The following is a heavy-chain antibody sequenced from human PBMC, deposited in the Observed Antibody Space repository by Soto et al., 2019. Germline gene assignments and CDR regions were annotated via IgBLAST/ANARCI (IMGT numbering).Heavy chain of an antibody. CDR2: INPNSGGT. D-gene: IGHD3-10*01. Sequence: ASVKVSGKASGYTFTGYYMHWVRQAPGQGLEWMGWINPNSGGTNYAQKFQGWVTMTRDTSISTAYMELSRLRSDDTAVYYCARGVYYYGSGSIIYYYYGMDVWGPGTTVTVSS. CDR1: GYTFTGYY. CDR3: ARGVYYYGSGSIIYYYYGMDV. V-gene: IGHV1-2*04. J-gene: IGHJ6*02.